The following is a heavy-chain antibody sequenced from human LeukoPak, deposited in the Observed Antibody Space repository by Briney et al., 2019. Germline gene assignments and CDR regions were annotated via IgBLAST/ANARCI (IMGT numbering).Heavy chain of an antibody. CDR2: FSGSEDSA. J-gene: IGHJ4*02. CDR3: AKPLCNSGWYGGGDY. Sequence: PGGSLRLSCAASGFTVSTYGMSWVRQAPGKGPEWVSGFSGSEDSAYYADSVKGRFTISRDNSKNTLYLQMNSLRAEDTAVYYCAKPLCNSGWYGGGDYWGQGTLVTVSS. D-gene: IGHD6-19*01. CDR1: GFTVSTYG. V-gene: IGHV3-23*01.